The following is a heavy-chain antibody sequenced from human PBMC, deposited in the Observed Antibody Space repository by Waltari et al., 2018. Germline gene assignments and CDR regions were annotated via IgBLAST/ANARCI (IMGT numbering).Heavy chain of an antibody. J-gene: IGHJ4*02. CDR3: AREVTKVELGRRLPHFFDS. CDR1: GDSITSNSFY. D-gene: IGHD7-27*01. Sequence: QVQLQESGPGLVKPSQTLSLTCTVSGDSITSNSFYWNWVRQPAGKGLEWIGRFYSIEYLNYNPTLKRRVTISSDTSKKQFFLKLTSVTAADTAFYYCAREVTKVELGRRLPHFFDSWGQGTLVTVSS. CDR2: FYSIEYL. V-gene: IGHV4-61*02.